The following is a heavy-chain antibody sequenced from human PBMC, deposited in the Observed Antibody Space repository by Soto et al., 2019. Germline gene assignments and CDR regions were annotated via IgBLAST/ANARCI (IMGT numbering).Heavy chain of an antibody. V-gene: IGHV3-48*02. CDR2: ISSSSSTI. J-gene: IGHJ4*02. CDR1: GFTFSSYS. CDR3: ARGRARGVATITFDY. D-gene: IGHD5-12*01. Sequence: EVQLVESGGGLVQPGGSLRLSCAASGFTFSSYSMNWVRQAPGKGLEWVSYISSSSSTIYYADSVKGRFTISRDNAKNSLYLQMNSLRDEDTAVYYSARGRARGVATITFDYWGQGTLVTVSS.